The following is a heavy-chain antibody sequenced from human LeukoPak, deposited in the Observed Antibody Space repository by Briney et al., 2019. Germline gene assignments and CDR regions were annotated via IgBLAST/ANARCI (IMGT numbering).Heavy chain of an antibody. CDR3: ARDHDSYGYFYMDV. J-gene: IGHJ6*03. D-gene: IGHD5-18*01. CDR2: IYSGGST. Sequence: GGSLRLSCAASGFTFSSYWMHWVRQAPGKGLEWVSVIYSGGSTYYADSVKGRFTISRDNSKNTLYLQMNSLRAEDTAVYYCARDHDSYGYFYMDVWGKGTTVTISS. CDR1: GFTFSSYW. V-gene: IGHV3-66*01.